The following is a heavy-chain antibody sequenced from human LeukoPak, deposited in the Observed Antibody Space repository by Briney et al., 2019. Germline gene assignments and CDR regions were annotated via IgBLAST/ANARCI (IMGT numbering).Heavy chain of an antibody. J-gene: IGHJ3*02. D-gene: IGHD5-12*01. Sequence: ASVKVSCKVSGYTLTELSMHWVRQAPGKGLEWMGGFDPEDGETIYAQKFQGGVTMTEDTSTDTAYMELSSLRSEDTAVYYCATGYGYSGYVWDDAFDIWGQGTMVTVSS. CDR3: ATGYGYSGYVWDDAFDI. V-gene: IGHV1-24*01. CDR1: GYTLTELS. CDR2: FDPEDGET.